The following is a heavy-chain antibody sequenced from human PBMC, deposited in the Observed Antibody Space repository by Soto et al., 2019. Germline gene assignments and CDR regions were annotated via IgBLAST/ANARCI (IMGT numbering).Heavy chain of an antibody. CDR2: TSYDGGNK. Sequence: QVQLVESGGGVVQPGRSLRLSCVASGFTFSRYGMHWVRQAPGKGLEWVAVTSYDGGNKYYADSVKGRFTVSRDNSKNTLYLQMNSLRDEDTAVYYCGREEATVVILDYWGQGTLVTVSS. CDR1: GFTFSRYG. J-gene: IGHJ4*02. V-gene: IGHV3-30*03. CDR3: GREEATVVILDY. D-gene: IGHD4-17*01.